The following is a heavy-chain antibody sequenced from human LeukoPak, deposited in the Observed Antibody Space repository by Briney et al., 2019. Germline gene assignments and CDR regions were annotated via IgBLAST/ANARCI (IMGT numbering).Heavy chain of an antibody. CDR1: GFNFNDHA. Sequence: PGGSLSLSCAASGFNFNDHAMHWIRQAPGEGLEWVSGISWNTASLGYADSVKGRISISRDNAKNPLYLQMNSLRPEDTALYYCARGPYGGYERGWFDPWGQGTLVIVSS. CDR3: ARGPYGGYERGWFDP. J-gene: IGHJ5*02. CDR2: ISWNTASL. D-gene: IGHD5-12*01. V-gene: IGHV3-9*01.